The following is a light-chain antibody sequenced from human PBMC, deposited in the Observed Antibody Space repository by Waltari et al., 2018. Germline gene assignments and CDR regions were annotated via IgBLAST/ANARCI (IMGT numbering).Light chain of an antibody. CDR2: AAS. Sequence: DIQMTQSPSYLSASVGDRVTITCRASRSITTYLNWYQQKPGKAPKILIYAASILESGVPSRFSGSGSGTDFTLTITTLQPEDFATYYCQQSSSTPITFGQGTRLQIK. J-gene: IGKJ5*01. CDR3: QQSSSTPIT. V-gene: IGKV1-39*01. CDR1: RSITTY.